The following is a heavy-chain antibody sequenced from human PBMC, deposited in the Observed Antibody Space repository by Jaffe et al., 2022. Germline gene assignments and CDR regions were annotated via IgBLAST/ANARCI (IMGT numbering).Heavy chain of an antibody. CDR3: AREFRCSGGSCYYGPLDY. CDR2: ISSSGSTI. D-gene: IGHD2-15*01. V-gene: IGHV3-48*03. J-gene: IGHJ4*02. CDR1: GFTFSSYE. Sequence: EVQLVESGGGLVQPGGSLRLSCAASGFTFSSYEMNWVRQAPGKGLEWVSYISSSGSTIYYADSVKGRFTISRDNAKNSLYLQMNSLRAEDTAVYYCAREFRCSGGSCYYGPLDYWGQGTLVTVSS.